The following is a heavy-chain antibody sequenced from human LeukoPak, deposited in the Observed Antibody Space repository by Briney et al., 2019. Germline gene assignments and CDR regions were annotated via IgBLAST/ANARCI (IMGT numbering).Heavy chain of an antibody. J-gene: IGHJ4*02. Sequence: PGGSLRLSCAASGFTFSSFAMHWVRQAPGKGLEWVAVISYDGSNKCYADSVKGRFTISRDNSKNTLYLQMNSLRAEDTAVYYCARGRCSGGSCYRYLYWGQGTLVTVSS. CDR2: ISYDGSNK. V-gene: IGHV3-30-3*01. CDR1: GFTFSSFA. CDR3: ARGRCSGGSCYRYLY. D-gene: IGHD2-15*01.